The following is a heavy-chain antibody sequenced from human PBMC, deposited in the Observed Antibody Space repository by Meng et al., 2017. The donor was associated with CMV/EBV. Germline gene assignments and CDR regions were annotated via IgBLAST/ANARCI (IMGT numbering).Heavy chain of an antibody. Sequence: ASVKVSCKVSGYTLTELSRHWVRQAPGKGLEWMGGFDPEDGETIYAQKFQGRVTMTEYTSTDTAYMELSSLRSEDTAVYYCATAAGSRAPGGAFDIWGQGTMVTVSS. CDR2: FDPEDGET. CDR3: ATAAGSRAPGGAFDI. D-gene: IGHD2-2*01. V-gene: IGHV1-24*01. J-gene: IGHJ3*02. CDR1: GYTLTELS.